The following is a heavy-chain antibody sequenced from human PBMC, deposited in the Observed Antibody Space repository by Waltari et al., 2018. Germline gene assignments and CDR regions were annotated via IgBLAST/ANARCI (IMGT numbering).Heavy chain of an antibody. CDR1: GFTFSSYW. D-gene: IGHD2-2*01. Sequence: EVQLVESGGGLVQPGGSLRLSCAASGFTFSSYWMSWVRQAPGKGLEWVANIKQDGSEKYYVDSVKGRFTISRDNAKNSLYLQMNSLRAEDTAVYYCARDCSSTSCRYYYYYGMDVWGQGTTVTVSS. J-gene: IGHJ6*02. CDR3: ARDCSSTSCRYYYYYGMDV. CDR2: IKQDGSEK. V-gene: IGHV3-7*01.